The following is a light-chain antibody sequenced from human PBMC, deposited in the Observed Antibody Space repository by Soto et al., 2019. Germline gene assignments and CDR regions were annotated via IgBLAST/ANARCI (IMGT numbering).Light chain of an antibody. CDR3: QQYHNWPPQYT. Sequence: EIVMTQSPASLSVSPGDGATLSCRARQSVDSNVAWYQQKPGQGPRLLIHGASTRAVGVPARFSGSGSGTDFTLTISSLQSEDFAVYYCQQYHNWPPQYTFGQGTKLQIK. J-gene: IGKJ2*01. CDR1: QSVDSN. CDR2: GAS. V-gene: IGKV3-15*01.